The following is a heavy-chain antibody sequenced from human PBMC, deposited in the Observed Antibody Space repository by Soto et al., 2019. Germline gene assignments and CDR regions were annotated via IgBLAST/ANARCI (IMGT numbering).Heavy chain of an antibody. V-gene: IGHV2-5*02. CDR3: ARLVAAGITYYFDS. J-gene: IGHJ4*02. CDR1: AFSLSTSGVG. D-gene: IGHD2-21*01. CDR2: IYWDDDK. Sequence: QITLKESGPTLVKPTQTLTLTCTFSAFSLSTSGVGVGWIRQPPGKALEWLTFIYWDDDKRYIPSLKSRLTITKDTSKNQVVLTMTNMDPVDTATYYCARLVAAGITYYFDSWGQGTLVTVSS.